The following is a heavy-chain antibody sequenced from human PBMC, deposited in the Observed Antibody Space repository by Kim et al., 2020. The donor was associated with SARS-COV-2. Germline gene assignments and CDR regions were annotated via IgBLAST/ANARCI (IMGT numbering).Heavy chain of an antibody. CDR1: GFTFSSYD. V-gene: IGHV3-13*01. J-gene: IGHJ2*01. CDR3: ARVPLAAAADWYFDL. CDR2: IGTAGDT. D-gene: IGHD6-13*01. Sequence: GGSLRLSCAASGFTFSSYDMHWVRQATGKGLEWVSAIGTAGDTYYPGSVKGRFTISRENAKNSLYLQMNSLRAGDTAVYYCARVPLAAAADWYFDLWGRGTLVTVSS.